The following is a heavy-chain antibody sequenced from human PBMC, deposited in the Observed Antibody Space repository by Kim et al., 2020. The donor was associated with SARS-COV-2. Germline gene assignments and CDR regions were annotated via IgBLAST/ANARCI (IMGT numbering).Heavy chain of an antibody. D-gene: IGHD1-26*01. J-gene: IGHJ4*02. CDR2: IKSKTDGGTT. CDR3: TGRGWELKPPLDY. V-gene: IGHV3-15*01. Sequence: GGSLRLSCAASGFTFSNAWMSWVRQAPGKGLEWVGRIKSKTDGGTTDYAAPVKGRFTISRDDSKNTLYLQMNSLKTEDTAVYYCTGRGWELKPPLDYWGQGTLVTVSS. CDR1: GFTFSNAW.